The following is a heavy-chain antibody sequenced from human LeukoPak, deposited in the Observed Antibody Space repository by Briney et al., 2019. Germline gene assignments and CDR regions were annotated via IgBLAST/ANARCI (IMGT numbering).Heavy chain of an antibody. J-gene: IGHJ4*02. CDR1: GGSISSGGYY. CDR3: ARAAMKNYGPDY. Sequence: SQTLSLTCTVSGGSISSGGYYWSWIRQHPGKSLEWIGYIYYSGSTYYNPSLKSRVTISVDTSKNQFSLKLSSVTAADTAVYYCARAAMKNYGPDYWGQGTLVTVSS. V-gene: IGHV4-31*03. D-gene: IGHD4-17*01. CDR2: IYYSGST.